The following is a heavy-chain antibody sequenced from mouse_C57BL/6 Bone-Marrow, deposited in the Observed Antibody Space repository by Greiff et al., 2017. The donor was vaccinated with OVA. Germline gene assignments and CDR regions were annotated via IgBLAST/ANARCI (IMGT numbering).Heavy chain of an antibody. CDR3: ARGGFYYGYGRDY. CDR1: GYAFSSSW. D-gene: IGHD2-2*01. V-gene: IGHV1-82*01. CDR2: IYPGDGDT. Sequence: RVESGASVKISCKASGYAFSSSWMNWVKQRPGKGLERIGRIYPGDGDTNYNGKFKGKATLTADKSSSTAYMQLSSLTSEDSAVYFCARGGFYYGYGRDYWGQGTSVTVSS. J-gene: IGHJ4*01.